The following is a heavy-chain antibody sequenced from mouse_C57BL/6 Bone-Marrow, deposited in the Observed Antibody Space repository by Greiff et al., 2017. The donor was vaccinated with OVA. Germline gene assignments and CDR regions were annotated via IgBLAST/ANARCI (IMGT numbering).Heavy chain of an antibody. Sequence: QVQLQQSGAELVKPGASVKLSKASGYTFTEYTIHWVKQRSGQGLEWIGWFYPGSGSIKYNEKFKDKATLTADKSSSTVYMELSRLTSEDSAVYFCARHGTGTRWFAYWGQGTLVTVSA. J-gene: IGHJ3*01. V-gene: IGHV1-62-2*01. CDR1: GYTFTEYT. D-gene: IGHD4-1*01. CDR2: FYPGSGSI. CDR3: ARHGTGTRWFAY.